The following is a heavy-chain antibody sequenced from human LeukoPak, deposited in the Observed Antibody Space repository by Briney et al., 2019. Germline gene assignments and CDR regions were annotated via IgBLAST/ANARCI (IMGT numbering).Heavy chain of an antibody. CDR3: ARSGSLLSSGWLIENYYFDY. J-gene: IGHJ4*02. CDR2: INPNSGGT. Sequence: ASVKVSCKASGYTFTGYYIHWVRQAPGQGLEWMGWINPNSGGTNYAQRFQGRVTMTRDTSISTAYMELSRLRFDDTAKYYCARSGSLLSSGWLIENYYFDYWGQGTLVTVSS. V-gene: IGHV1-2*02. D-gene: IGHD6-19*01. CDR1: GYTFTGYY.